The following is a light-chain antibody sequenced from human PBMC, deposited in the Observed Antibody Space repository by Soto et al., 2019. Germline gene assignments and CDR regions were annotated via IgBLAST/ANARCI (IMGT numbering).Light chain of an antibody. CDR2: KAS. V-gene: IGKV1-5*03. Sequence: DIQMTQSPSTLSTSVGDRVTITCRATQSISSWLAWYQQRPGKAPNLLIYKASNLQSGVPSRFSGSGSGTEFTLTISSLQPDDFATYHCQQYKSYPYTFGQGTKLEIK. CDR1: QSISSW. CDR3: QQYKSYPYT. J-gene: IGKJ2*01.